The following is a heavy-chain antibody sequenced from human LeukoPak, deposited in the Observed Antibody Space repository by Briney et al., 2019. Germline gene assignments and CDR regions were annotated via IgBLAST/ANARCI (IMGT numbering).Heavy chain of an antibody. D-gene: IGHD3-9*01. V-gene: IGHV3-30-3*01. Sequence: GRSLRLSCAASGFTFSSYAMHWVRQAPGKGLEWVAVISYDGSNKYYADSVKGRFTISRDNSKNTLYLQMNRLRAEDTAVYYCARAEFYDILTGYVDYWGQGTLVTVSS. J-gene: IGHJ4*02. CDR2: ISYDGSNK. CDR3: ARAEFYDILTGYVDY. CDR1: GFTFSSYA.